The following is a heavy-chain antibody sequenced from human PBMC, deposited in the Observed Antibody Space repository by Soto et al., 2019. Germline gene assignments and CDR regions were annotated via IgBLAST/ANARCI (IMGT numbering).Heavy chain of an antibody. D-gene: IGHD3-22*01. CDR1: GYTFTSYG. J-gene: IGHJ3*02. CDR2: ISAYNGNT. CDR3: ARDRQYYYDSSGYYYLLDAFDI. V-gene: IGHV1-18*01. Sequence: QVQLVQSGAEVKKPGASVKVSCKASGYTFTSYGISWVRQAPGQGLEWMGWISAYNGNTNYAQKLQGRVTMTPDTATSTAYMELRSLRSDDTAVYYCARDRQYYYDSSGYYYLLDAFDIWGQGTMVTVSS.